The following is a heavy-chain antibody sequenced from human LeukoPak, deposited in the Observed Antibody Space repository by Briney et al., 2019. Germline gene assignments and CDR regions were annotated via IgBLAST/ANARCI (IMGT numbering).Heavy chain of an antibody. CDR1: GYTFTGYY. Sequence: GASVKVSCKASGYTFTGYYMHWVRQAPGQGLEWMGWINPNSGGTNYAQKFQGRVTMTRDTSISTGYMELSRLRSDDTAVYYCARGSSGWVRSYGDYWGQGTLVTVSS. V-gene: IGHV1-2*02. CDR2: INPNSGGT. J-gene: IGHJ4*02. D-gene: IGHD6-19*01. CDR3: ARGSSGWVRSYGDY.